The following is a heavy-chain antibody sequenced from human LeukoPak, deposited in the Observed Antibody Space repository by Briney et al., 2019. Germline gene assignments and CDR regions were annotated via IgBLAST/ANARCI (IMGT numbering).Heavy chain of an antibody. D-gene: IGHD4-17*01. CDR1: GFTFSSYG. Sequence: AGGSLRLSCAASGFTFSSYGMHWVRQAPGKGLEWVAFRRYDGSNKYYADSVKGRFTISRDNSKNTLYLQMNSLRAEDTAVYYCAKDYDYGDYGSYYYYMDVWGKGTTVTISS. V-gene: IGHV3-30*02. CDR3: AKDYDYGDYGSYYYYMDV. J-gene: IGHJ6*03. CDR2: RRYDGSNK.